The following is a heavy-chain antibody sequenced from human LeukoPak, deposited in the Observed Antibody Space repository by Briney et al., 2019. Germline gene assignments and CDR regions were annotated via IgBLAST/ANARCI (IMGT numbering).Heavy chain of an antibody. CDR1: GFTFSSYA. Sequence: GGSLRLSCAASGFTFSSYAMSWVRQAPGKGLECVSAISGSGGSTYYADSVKGRFTISRDNSKNTLYLQMNSLRAEDTAVYYCARDTFQPGLIDSWGQGTLVTVSS. CDR2: ISGSGGST. J-gene: IGHJ4*02. V-gene: IGHV3-23*01. CDR3: ARDTFQPGLIDS. D-gene: IGHD2-2*01.